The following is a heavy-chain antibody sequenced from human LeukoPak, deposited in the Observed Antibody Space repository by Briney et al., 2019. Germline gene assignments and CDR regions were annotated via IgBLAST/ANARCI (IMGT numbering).Heavy chain of an antibody. J-gene: IGHJ4*02. D-gene: IGHD3-22*01. Sequence: GGSLRLSCAASGFTFSTYALPWVRQAPGKGLEWLSLISGSGSSSYYADSVKGRFTISRDNLRNTLYLQMNSLRAEDTAVYYCAGDREDSGGFTDYWGQGTLVTVSS. V-gene: IGHV3-23*01. CDR2: ISGSGSSS. CDR1: GFTFSTYA. CDR3: AGDREDSGGFTDY.